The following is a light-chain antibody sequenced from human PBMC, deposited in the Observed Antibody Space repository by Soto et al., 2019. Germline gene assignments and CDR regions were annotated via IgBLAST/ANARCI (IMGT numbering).Light chain of an antibody. CDR1: QGINNY. V-gene: IGKV1-16*01. Sequence: DIQMTQSPSSLSASVGDRVTITCRASQGINNYLVWFQQKPGKAPKPLFYAASSLQSGVPSRFIGSVSGPDFTLIISSLQAEDFATYYCQHYKRYPYTFGQGTMLEIK. CDR3: QHYKRYPYT. CDR2: AAS. J-gene: IGKJ2*01.